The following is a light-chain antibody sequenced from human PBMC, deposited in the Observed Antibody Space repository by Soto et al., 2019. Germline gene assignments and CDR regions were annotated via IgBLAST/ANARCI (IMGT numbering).Light chain of an antibody. CDR3: QQYDSSPIS. CDR1: QSVRSY. CDR2: GAS. J-gene: IGKJ5*01. Sequence: EIVLTQSPGTLSLSPGEGATLSCRASQSVRSYLAWYQQRPGQPPRLVIFGASSRATGIPDRFSGSGSGTDFTLTITRLDPEDSAVYYCQQYDSSPISFGQGTRLEIK. V-gene: IGKV3-20*01.